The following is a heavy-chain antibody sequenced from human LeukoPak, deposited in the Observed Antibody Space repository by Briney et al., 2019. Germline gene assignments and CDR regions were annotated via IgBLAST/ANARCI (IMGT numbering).Heavy chain of an antibody. CDR3: AKNSGAEAWVDY. V-gene: IGHV3-30*18. D-gene: IGHD6-13*01. J-gene: IGHJ4*02. CDR2: ISYDGSNK. CDR1: GFTFSSYG. Sequence: PGGSLRLSCAASGFTFSSYGMHWVRQAPGKGLEWVAVISYDGSNKYYADSVKGRFTISRDNSKNTLYLQMNSLRAEDTAVYYCAKNSGAEAWVDYWGQGTLVTVSS.